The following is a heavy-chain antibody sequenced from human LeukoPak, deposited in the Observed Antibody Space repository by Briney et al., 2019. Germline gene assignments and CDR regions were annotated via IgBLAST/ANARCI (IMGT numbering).Heavy chain of an antibody. J-gene: IGHJ4*02. D-gene: IGHD3-22*01. CDR3: ARVHHDYYDSSGYYYGIDY. V-gene: IGHV4-34*01. CDR2: INHSGST. CDR1: GGSFSGYY. Sequence: SETLSHTCAVYGGSFSGYYWSWIRQPPGKGLEWIGEINHSGSTNYNPSLKSRVTISVDTSKNQFSLKLSSVTAADTAVYYCARVHHDYYDSSGYYYGIDYWGQGTLVTVSS.